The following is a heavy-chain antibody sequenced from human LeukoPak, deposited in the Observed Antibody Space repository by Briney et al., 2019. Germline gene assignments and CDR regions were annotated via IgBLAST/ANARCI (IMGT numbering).Heavy chain of an antibody. CDR1: SGSISVTGID. D-gene: IGHD1-26*01. CDR2: IYYSGST. J-gene: IGHJ5*02. Sequence: SETLSLTCTVSSGSISVTGIDWGWIRQPPGKGLEWIGSIYYSGSTYYNPSLKSRVTISVDTSKNQFSLKLSSVTAADTAVYYCARHGRWELRGGWFDPWGQGTLVTVSS. CDR3: ARHGRWELRGGWFDP. V-gene: IGHV4-39*01.